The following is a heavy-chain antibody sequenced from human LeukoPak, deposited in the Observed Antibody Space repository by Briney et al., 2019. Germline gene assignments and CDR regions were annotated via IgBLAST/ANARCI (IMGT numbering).Heavy chain of an antibody. J-gene: IGHJ4*02. CDR3: ARDSAVFDY. CDR1: GFTFDDYA. CDR2: ISWKSDSI. V-gene: IGHV3-9*01. Sequence: GGSLRLSCAASGFTFDDYAMHWVRQAPGKGLEWVSGISWKSDSIGYADSVKGRFTNSRDNSKNTLYLQMNSLRAEDTAVYYCARDSAVFDYWGQGTLVTVSS.